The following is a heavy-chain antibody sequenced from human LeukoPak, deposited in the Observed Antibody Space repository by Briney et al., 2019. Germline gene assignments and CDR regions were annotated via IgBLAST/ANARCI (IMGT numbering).Heavy chain of an antibody. D-gene: IGHD3-3*01. CDR1: RFTFSSYS. Sequence: PGGSLRLSCAASRFTFSSYSMNWVRQAPGKGLEWVSSISSSGSYIYYADSVKGRFTISRDNAKNSLYLQMNSLRAEDTAVYYCARGLGDYDFWSGYYGFWFDPWGQGTLVTVSS. CDR3: ARGLGDYDFWSGYYGFWFDP. J-gene: IGHJ5*02. V-gene: IGHV3-21*01. CDR2: ISSSGSYI.